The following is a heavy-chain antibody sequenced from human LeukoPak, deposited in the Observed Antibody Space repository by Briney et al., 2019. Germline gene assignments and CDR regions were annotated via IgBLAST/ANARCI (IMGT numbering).Heavy chain of an antibody. V-gene: IGHV1-18*01. Sequence: ASVKVSCKASGYTFTSYGISWVRQAPGQGLEWMGWISAYNGNTNYAQKFQGRVTMTRNTSISTACMELSSLRSEDTAVYYCARKYSSGWKLSVFQHWGQGTLVTVSS. CDR2: ISAYNGNT. D-gene: IGHD6-19*01. CDR1: GYTFTSYG. J-gene: IGHJ1*01. CDR3: ARKYSSGWKLSVFQH.